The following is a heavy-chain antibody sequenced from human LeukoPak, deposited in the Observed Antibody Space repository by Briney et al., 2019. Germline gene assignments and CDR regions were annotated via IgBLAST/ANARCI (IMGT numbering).Heavy chain of an antibody. D-gene: IGHD2-8*01. CDR3: AKDVRRCNGACT. CDR1: GFSFSTYS. Sequence: PGGSLRLSCAASGFSFSTYSFSWVHQAPGKGLEWVSGISASGGDTFYADSVKGRFTISRDNSKNTLSLQMNSLRVEDTAIYYCAKDVRRCNGACTWGQGTLVTVSS. V-gene: IGHV3-23*01. J-gene: IGHJ5*02. CDR2: ISASGGDT.